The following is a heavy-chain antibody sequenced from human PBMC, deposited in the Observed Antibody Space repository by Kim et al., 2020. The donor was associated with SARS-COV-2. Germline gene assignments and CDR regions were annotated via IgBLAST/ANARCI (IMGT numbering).Heavy chain of an antibody. Sequence: ASVKGRFTISRDDSKRVAYLQMNSLKTEDTAVYYCTVAADFWSGLDAFDIWGQGTMVTVSS. J-gene: IGHJ3*02. V-gene: IGHV3-49*02. D-gene: IGHD3-3*01. CDR3: TVAADFWSGLDAFDI.